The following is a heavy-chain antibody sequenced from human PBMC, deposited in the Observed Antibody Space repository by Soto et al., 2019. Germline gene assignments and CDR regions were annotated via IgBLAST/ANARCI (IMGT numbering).Heavy chain of an antibody. CDR3: ARGESSSSPVGEATYGMDV. V-gene: IGHV1-2*04. J-gene: IGHJ6*02. D-gene: IGHD6-6*01. Sequence: GASVKVSCKASGYTFTGYYMHWVRQAPGQGLEWMGWINPNSGGTNYAQKFQGWVTMTRDTSISTAYMELSRLRSDDTAVYYCARGESSSSPVGEATYGMDVWGQGTTVTVSS. CDR2: INPNSGGT. CDR1: GYTFTGYY.